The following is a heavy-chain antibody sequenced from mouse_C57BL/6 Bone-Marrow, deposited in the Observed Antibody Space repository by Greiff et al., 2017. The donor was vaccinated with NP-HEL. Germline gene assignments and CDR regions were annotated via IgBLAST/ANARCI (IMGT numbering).Heavy chain of an antibody. CDR3: AIEGDYSTFDV. V-gene: IGHV1-74*01. CDR1: GYTFTSYW. D-gene: IGHD1-1*01. J-gene: IGHJ1*03. CDR2: IHPSDSDT. Sequence: QVQLQQPGAELVKPGASVKVSCKASGYTFTSYWMHWVKQRPGQGLEWIGRIHPSDSDTNYNQKFKGKATLTVDKSSSTAYMQLSSLTSEDSAVDDCAIEGDYSTFDVWGTGTTVTVSS.